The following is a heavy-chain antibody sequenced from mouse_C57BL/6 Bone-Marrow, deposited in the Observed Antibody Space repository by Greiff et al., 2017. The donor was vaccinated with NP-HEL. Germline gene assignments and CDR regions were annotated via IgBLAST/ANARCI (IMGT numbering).Heavy chain of an antibody. CDR2: IYPGDGDT. V-gene: IGHV1-80*01. D-gene: IGHD4-1*01. CDR3: AKDWDYFDY. CDR1: GYAFSSYW. J-gene: IGHJ2*01. Sequence: VKLLESGAELVKPGASVKLSCKASGYAFSSYWMKWVKQRPGQGLEWIGQIYPGDGDTNYNGKFKGKATLTADKSSSTAYMQLSSLTSEDSAVYFCAKDWDYFDYWGQGTTLTVSS.